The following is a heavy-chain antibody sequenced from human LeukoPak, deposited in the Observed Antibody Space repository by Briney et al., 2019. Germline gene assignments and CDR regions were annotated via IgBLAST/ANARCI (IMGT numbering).Heavy chain of an antibody. V-gene: IGHV3-23*01. Sequence: GGSLRLSCVASGFNFRIHAMSWVRQAPGKRLEWVSGIGGDAVRTDYADSVKGRFTFSKDDSKNTVYLQMNSLTVEDTAVYYCVKDQFPGNGIYDPFDAWGQGTMVTVS. CDR3: VKDQFPGNGIYDPFDA. CDR2: IGGDAVRT. D-gene: IGHD1-26*01. J-gene: IGHJ3*01. CDR1: GFNFRIHA.